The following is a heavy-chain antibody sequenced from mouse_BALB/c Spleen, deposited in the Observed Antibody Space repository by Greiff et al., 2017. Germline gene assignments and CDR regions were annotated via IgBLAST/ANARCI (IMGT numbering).Heavy chain of an antibody. CDR1: GYTFTSYV. CDR2: INPYNDGT. D-gene: IGHD2-3*01. Sequence: QLQESGPELVKPGASVKMSCKASGYTFTSYVMHWVKQKPGQGLEWIGYINPYNDGTKYNEKFKGKATLTSDKSSSTAYMELSSLTSEDSAVYYCARDGYYVYFDYWGQGTTLTVSS. V-gene: IGHV1-14*01. J-gene: IGHJ2*01. CDR3: ARDGYYVYFDY.